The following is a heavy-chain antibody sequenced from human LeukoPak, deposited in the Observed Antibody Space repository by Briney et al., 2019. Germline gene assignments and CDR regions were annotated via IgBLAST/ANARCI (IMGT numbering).Heavy chain of an antibody. V-gene: IGHV3-21*01. CDR3: ARDFESGYYYYMDV. CDR2: ISGNSVHI. CDR1: GFTFSSYS. Sequence: GGSLRLSCAASGFTFSSYSMNWVRQAPGKGLEWVSSISGNSVHILYADSVKGRFTISRDNAKNSLYLQMNSLRAEDTAVYYCARDFESGYYYYMDVWGKGTTVTVSS. D-gene: IGHD3-9*01. J-gene: IGHJ6*03.